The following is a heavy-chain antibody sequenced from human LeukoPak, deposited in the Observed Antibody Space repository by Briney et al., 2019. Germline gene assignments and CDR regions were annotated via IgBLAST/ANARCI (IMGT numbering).Heavy chain of an antibody. CDR1: GFTFDDYG. J-gene: IGHJ6*03. CDR2: INWNGGST. D-gene: IGHD3-10*01. V-gene: IGHV3-20*04. CDR3: ARVSSNIGSGRFLYYYYYMDV. Sequence: RPGGSLRLSCAASGFTFDDYGMSWVRQAPGKGLEWVSGINWNGGSTVYADSVKGRFPISRDNAKNSLYLQMNSLRAEDTALYYCARVSSNIGSGRFLYYYYYMDVWGKGTTVTVSS.